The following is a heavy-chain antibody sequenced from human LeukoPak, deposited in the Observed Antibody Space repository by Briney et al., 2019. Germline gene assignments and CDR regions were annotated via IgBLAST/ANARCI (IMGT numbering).Heavy chain of an antibody. CDR3: ARDQYYDSLDY. J-gene: IGHJ4*02. Sequence: PGRSLRLSCAASGFTFSSYAMHWVRQAPGKGLEWVAVISYDGSNKYYADSVKGRFTISRDNSKNTLYLQMNSLRAEDTAVYYCARDQYYDSLDYWGQGTLVTVSS. V-gene: IGHV3-30-3*01. CDR2: ISYDGSNK. D-gene: IGHD3-22*01. CDR1: GFTFSSYA.